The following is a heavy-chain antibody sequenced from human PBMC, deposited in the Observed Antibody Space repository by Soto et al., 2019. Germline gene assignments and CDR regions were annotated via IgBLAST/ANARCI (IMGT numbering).Heavy chain of an antibody. V-gene: IGHV4-34*01. CDR3: ARNSWYSSSSLFYYYYGMDV. D-gene: IGHD6-13*01. CDR1: GGSFSGYY. CDR2: INHSGST. Sequence: SETLSLTCAVYGGSFSGYYWSWIRQPPGKGLEWIGEINHSGSTNYNPSLKSRVTISVDTSKNQFSLKLSSVTAADTAVYYCARNSWYSSSSLFYYYYGMDVWAKGPRSPSP. J-gene: IGHJ6*02.